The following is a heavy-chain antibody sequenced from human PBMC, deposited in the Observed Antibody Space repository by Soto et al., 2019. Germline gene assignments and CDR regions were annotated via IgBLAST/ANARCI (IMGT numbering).Heavy chain of an antibody. V-gene: IGHV3-23*01. CDR3: TKGAWLDY. D-gene: IGHD3-9*01. Sequence: EVQLLESGGGLVQPGGSLRLSCAASGFTFSTFDMSWVRQAPGKGLEWVSAILGSTGNTYYADSVKGRFTISKDNSENPLFLHMNSLRPEDTSLYYCTKGAWLDYCGQGMLVTVSS. CDR2: ILGSTGNT. J-gene: IGHJ4*02. CDR1: GFTFSTFD.